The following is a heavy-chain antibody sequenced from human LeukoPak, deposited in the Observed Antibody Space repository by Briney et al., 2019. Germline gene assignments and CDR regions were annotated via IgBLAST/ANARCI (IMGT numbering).Heavy chain of an antibody. CDR3: AKHAGYYSSGWRGAWFDP. CDR2: ISYGGSNK. CDR1: GFTFSSYG. V-gene: IGHV3-30*18. D-gene: IGHD6-19*01. Sequence: PGGSLRLSCAASGFTFSSYGMHWVRQAPGKGLEWVAVISYGGSNKYYADSVKGRFTISRDNSKNTLYLQMNSLRAEDTAVYYCAKHAGYYSSGWRGAWFDPWGQGTLVTVSS. J-gene: IGHJ5*02.